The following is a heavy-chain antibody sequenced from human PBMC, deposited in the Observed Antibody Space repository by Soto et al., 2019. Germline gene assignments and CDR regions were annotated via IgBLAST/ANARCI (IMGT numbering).Heavy chain of an antibody. CDR2: IIPIFGTA. J-gene: IGHJ2*01. CDR1: GGTFSSYA. CDR3: ARVGGRGSYQYWYFDL. D-gene: IGHD1-26*01. Sequence: GASVKVSCKASGGTFSSYAISWVRQAPGQGLEWMGGIIPIFGTANYAQKFQGRVTITADESTSTAYMELSSLRSEDTAVYYCARVGGRGSYQYWYFDLWGRGTLVTVSS. V-gene: IGHV1-69*13.